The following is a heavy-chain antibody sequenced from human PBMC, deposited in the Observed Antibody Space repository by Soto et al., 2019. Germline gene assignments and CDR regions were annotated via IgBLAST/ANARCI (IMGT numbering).Heavy chain of an antibody. CDR2: ISGSAATT. Sequence: GGSLRLSCAASGFTFSSYAMDWVRQAPGKGLEWVSAISGSAATTHFADSVKGRFTISRDNSKNTLYLQMNSLRAEDTAVNYCARDRSYYDSSGSYSPPYWGQGTLVTVSS. J-gene: IGHJ4*02. D-gene: IGHD3-22*01. CDR1: GFTFSSYA. CDR3: ARDRSYYDSSGSYSPPY. V-gene: IGHV3-23*01.